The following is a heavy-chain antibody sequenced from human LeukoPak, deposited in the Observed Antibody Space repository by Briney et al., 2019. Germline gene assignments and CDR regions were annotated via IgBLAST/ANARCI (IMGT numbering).Heavy chain of an antibody. V-gene: IGHV5-10-1*01. CDR1: GYSFTSYW. CDR2: SDPSDSYT. CDR3: ARQRALGYCSGGSCYSFGYYGMDV. J-gene: IGHJ6*04. D-gene: IGHD2-15*01. Sequence: GESLKISCKGSGYSFTSYWISWVRQMPGKGLEWMGRSDPSDSYTNYSPSFQGHVTISADKSISTAYLQWSSLKASDTAMYYCARQRALGYCSGGSCYSFGYYGMDVWGKGTTATVSS.